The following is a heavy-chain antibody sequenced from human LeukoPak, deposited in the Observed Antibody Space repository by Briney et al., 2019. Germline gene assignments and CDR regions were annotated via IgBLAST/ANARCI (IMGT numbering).Heavy chain of an antibody. CDR1: GFTFSTYG. J-gene: IGHJ5*02. Sequence: GGSLRLSCAASGFTFSTYGMHWVRQSPGKGLEWVTVISYDGSNKYYADSVKGRFTISRDNSKNTLYLEMNSLRTEDTAAYFCAKEHMVRGVIFWFDPWGQGTPVTVSS. CDR2: ISYDGSNK. D-gene: IGHD3-10*01. V-gene: IGHV3-30*18. CDR3: AKEHMVRGVIFWFDP.